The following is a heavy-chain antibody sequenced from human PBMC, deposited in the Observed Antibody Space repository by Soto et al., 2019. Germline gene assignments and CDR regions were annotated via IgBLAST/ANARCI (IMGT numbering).Heavy chain of an antibody. Sequence: GGSLRLSCAASGFTVISHAMTWIRQAPGKGPEWVSTITADGGTYYADSVKGRFAMSRDTSESTLYLQMNSLGAEDTAAYYCAPHVSCSGGSCQYDAFAIRGQGTMVTVSS. J-gene: IGHJ3*02. D-gene: IGHD2-15*01. V-gene: IGHV3-23*01. CDR3: APHVSCSGGSCQYDAFAI. CDR2: ITADGGT. CDR1: GFTVISHA.